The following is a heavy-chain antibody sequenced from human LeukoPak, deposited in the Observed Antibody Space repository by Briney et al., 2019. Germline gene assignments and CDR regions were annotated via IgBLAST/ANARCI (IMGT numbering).Heavy chain of an antibody. D-gene: IGHD3-16*01. V-gene: IGHV3-23*01. CDR3: AKRAFGGADF. J-gene: IGHJ4*02. CDR2: ISGSGGRT. CDR1: GFTSSTYA. Sequence: HPGGSLRLSCAASGFTSSTYAMSWVRQAPGKGLEWVSAISGSGGRTYYADSVKGRFTISRDNSKNTLYLQMDSLRAEDTAVYYCAKRAFGGADFWGQGTLVTVSS.